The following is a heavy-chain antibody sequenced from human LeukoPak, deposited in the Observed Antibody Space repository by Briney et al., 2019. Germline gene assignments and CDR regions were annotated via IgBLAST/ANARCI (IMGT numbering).Heavy chain of an antibody. Sequence: GGSLRLSCAASGFIFSNSFMGWVRQAPGKGLEWVANINQDGSVVNCVDSVKGRFTVSRDNAKKSVSLQMNSLRTEDTAVYYCARENWGPDYWGQGTLVTVSS. CDR3: ARENWGPDY. CDR2: INQDGSVV. CDR1: GFIFSNSF. J-gene: IGHJ4*02. V-gene: IGHV3-7*03. D-gene: IGHD7-27*01.